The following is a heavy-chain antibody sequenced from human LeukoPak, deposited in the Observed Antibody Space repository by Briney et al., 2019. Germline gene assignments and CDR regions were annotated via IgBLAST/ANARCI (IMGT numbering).Heavy chain of an antibody. CDR1: GFTFSRCA. V-gene: IGHV3-23*01. D-gene: IGHD6-13*01. J-gene: IGHJ4*02. Sequence: GGSLRLSCAASGFTFSRCAMSWVRQTPGKGLEWVSAISGAYTYYGDSVKGRFTISTDNSKNTLYLQMNSLRAEDTAVYYCARGQDSSSWCDYWGQGTLVTVSS. CDR2: ISGAYT. CDR3: ARGQDSSSWCDY.